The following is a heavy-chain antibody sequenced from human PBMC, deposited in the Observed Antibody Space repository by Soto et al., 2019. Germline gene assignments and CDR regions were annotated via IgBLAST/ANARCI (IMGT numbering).Heavy chain of an antibody. CDR2: IYYSGST. Sequence: PSETLSLTCTVSGGSISSYYWSWIRQPPGKGLEWIGYIYYSGSTNYNPSLKSRVTISVDTSKNQFSLKLSSVTAADTALYYCARHVSDFWSGYYQDYWGQGTLVTVSS. CDR3: ARHVSDFWSGYYQDY. CDR1: GGSISSYY. D-gene: IGHD3-3*01. J-gene: IGHJ4*02. V-gene: IGHV4-59*08.